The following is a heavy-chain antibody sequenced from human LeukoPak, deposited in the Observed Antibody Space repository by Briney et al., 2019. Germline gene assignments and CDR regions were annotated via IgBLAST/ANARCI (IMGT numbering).Heavy chain of an antibody. CDR1: GFTFSSYA. CDR2: ISGSGGST. CDR3: AKGSSGYWYYFDY. D-gene: IGHD3-22*01. Sequence: GGSLRLSCAASGFTFSSYAVSWVRRAPGKGLEWVSAISGSGGSTYYADSVKGRFTISRDNSKNTLYLQMNSLRAEDTAVYYCAKGSSGYWYYFDYWGQGTLVTVSS. V-gene: IGHV3-23*01. J-gene: IGHJ4*02.